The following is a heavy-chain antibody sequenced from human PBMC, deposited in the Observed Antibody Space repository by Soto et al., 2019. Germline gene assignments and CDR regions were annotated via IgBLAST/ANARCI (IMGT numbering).Heavy chain of an antibody. J-gene: IGHJ6*02. CDR1: GYTFTSYG. CDR2: ISAYNGNT. D-gene: IGHD3-10*01. CDR3: AREAITMVRGVTTSGYGMDV. V-gene: IGHV1-18*01. Sequence: ASVKVSCKASGYTFTSYGISWVRQAPGQGLEWMGWISAYNGNTNYAQKLQGRVTMTTDTSTSTAYMELRGLRSDDTAVYYCAREAITMVRGVTTSGYGMDVWGQGTTVTVSS.